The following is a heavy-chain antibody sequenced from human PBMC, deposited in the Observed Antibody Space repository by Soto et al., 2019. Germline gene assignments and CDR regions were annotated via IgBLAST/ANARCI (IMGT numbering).Heavy chain of an antibody. CDR2: IYHSGST. J-gene: IGHJ4*02. D-gene: IGHD3-3*01. V-gene: IGHV4-30-2*01. CDR3: ARGRSDDLSAGDY. Sequence: QLQLQESGSGLVKPSQTLSLTCAVSGGSISSGGYSWSWIRQPPGKGLEWIGYIYHSGSTYYNPSLPRRVXXSXDXXKNQFSLKLSSVTAADTAVYYCARGRSDDLSAGDYWGQGTLVTVSS. CDR1: GGSISSGGYS.